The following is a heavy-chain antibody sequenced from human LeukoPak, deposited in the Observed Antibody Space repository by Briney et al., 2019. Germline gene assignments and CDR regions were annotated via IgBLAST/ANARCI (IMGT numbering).Heavy chain of an antibody. CDR2: ISGSGGST. V-gene: IGHV3-23*01. D-gene: IGHD3-3*01. Sequence: PTGGSLRLSCAASGFTFSSYAMSWVRQAPGKGLEWVSAISGSGGSTYYADSVKGRFTISRDNSKNTLYLQMNSLRAEDTAVYYCAKAATYDFWSLFDYWGQGTLVTVSS. J-gene: IGHJ4*02. CDR1: GFTFSSYA. CDR3: AKAATYDFWSLFDY.